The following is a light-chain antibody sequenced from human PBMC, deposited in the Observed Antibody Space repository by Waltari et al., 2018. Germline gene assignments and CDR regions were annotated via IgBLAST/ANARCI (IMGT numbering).Light chain of an antibody. CDR1: QSIGSH. J-gene: IGKJ1*01. V-gene: IGKV3-15*01. CDR2: GAS. CDR3: QQYDNWPRT. Sequence: EIVMTQSPATLSVSPGERATLSCRASQSIGSHLAWYQQTPGQGPRLLIYGASSRATGIPARFSGRGSGTEFTLTISSLPSEDCAVYFCQQYDNWPRTFGQGTKVEI.